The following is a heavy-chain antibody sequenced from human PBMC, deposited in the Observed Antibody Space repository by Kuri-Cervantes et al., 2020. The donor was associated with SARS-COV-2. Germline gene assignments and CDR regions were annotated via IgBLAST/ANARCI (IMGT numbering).Heavy chain of an antibody. CDR3: VRVGGYASSWYDY. CDR2: ISWNSGSI. Sequence: SLKISCAASGFTFDDYAMHWVRQAPGKGLEWVSGISWNSGSIGYADSVKGQFTISRDNAKDTVFLQISSLRVDDTAVYYCVRVGGYASSWYDYWGQGTLVTVSS. V-gene: IGHV3-9*01. J-gene: IGHJ4*02. D-gene: IGHD6-13*01. CDR1: GFTFDDYA.